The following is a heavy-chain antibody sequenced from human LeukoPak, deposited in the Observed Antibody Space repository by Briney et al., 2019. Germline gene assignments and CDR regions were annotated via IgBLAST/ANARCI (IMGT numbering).Heavy chain of an antibody. D-gene: IGHD1-1*01. J-gene: IGHJ4*02. CDR3: AGLIHTNGVDY. V-gene: IGHV4-59*08. CDR1: GGSISSYY. CDR2: IYYSGST. Sequence: SETLSLTCTVSGGSISSYYWSWIRQPPGKGLEWIGYIYYSGSTNYNPSLKSRVTISVDTSKKQFSLKLSYVTAADTAVYYCAGLIHTNGVDYWGQGTLVTVSS.